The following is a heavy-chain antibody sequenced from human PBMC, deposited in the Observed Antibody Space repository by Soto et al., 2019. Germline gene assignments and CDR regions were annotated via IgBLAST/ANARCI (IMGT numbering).Heavy chain of an antibody. CDR2: IYYSGST. Sequence: SETLSLTCTVSGGSICSYYWSWIRQPPGKGLEWIGYIYYSGSTNYNPSLKSRVTISVDMSKNQFSLKLSSVTAADTAVYYCARRALYYDILTGLDPWGQGTLVTVSS. J-gene: IGHJ5*02. D-gene: IGHD3-9*01. CDR1: GGSICSYY. V-gene: IGHV4-59*08. CDR3: ARRALYYDILTGLDP.